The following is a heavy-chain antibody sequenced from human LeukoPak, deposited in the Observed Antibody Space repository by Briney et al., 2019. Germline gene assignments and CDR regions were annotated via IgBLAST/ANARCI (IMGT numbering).Heavy chain of an antibody. CDR1: GYTFTGYY. J-gene: IGHJ6*02. V-gene: IGHV1-2*02. CDR2: INPNSGGT. CDR3: ARGDSSGWYFYYYGMDV. Sequence: APVKVSCKASGYTFTGYYMHWVRQAPGQGLEWMGWINPNSGGTNYAQKFQGRVTMTRDTSISTAYMELSRLRSDDTAVYYCARGDSSGWYFYYYGMDVWGQGTTVTVSS. D-gene: IGHD6-19*01.